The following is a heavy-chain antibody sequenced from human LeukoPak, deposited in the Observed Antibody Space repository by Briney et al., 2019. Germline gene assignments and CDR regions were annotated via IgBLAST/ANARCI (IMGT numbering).Heavy chain of an antibody. CDR2: IYYSRST. J-gene: IGHJ5*02. CDR3: ARQERSRSGSYWSAERPHTWFDP. V-gene: IGHV4-59*08. Sequence: PSETLSLTCTVSGDSISSYYWSWIRQPPGKGLEWIGNIYYSRSTNYNPSLKSRVTISVDTSKNQFSLKLSSVTAADTAIYYCARQERSRSGSYWSAERPHTWFDPWGQGTLVTVSS. D-gene: IGHD3-10*01. CDR1: GDSISSYY.